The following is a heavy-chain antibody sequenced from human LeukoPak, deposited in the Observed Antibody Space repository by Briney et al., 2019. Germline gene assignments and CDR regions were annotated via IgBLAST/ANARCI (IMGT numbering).Heavy chain of an antibody. D-gene: IGHD5-18*01. CDR1: GFAFSGYW. CDR2: INSDGSST. CDR3: ARDRAYSYGEFDY. J-gene: IGHJ4*02. Sequence: GGSLRLSCAASGFAFSGYWMHWVRQAPGKGLVWVSRINSDGSSTTYADSVKGRFTLSRDNAKNTLYLQMNSLEAEDTAVYYCARDRAYSYGEFDYWGQGTLVSVSS. V-gene: IGHV3-74*01.